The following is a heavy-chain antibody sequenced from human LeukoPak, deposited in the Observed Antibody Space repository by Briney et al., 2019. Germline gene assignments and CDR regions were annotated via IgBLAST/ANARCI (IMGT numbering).Heavy chain of an antibody. V-gene: IGHV3-9*01. CDR3: AKSYSSSWYYFDY. Sequence: PGRSLRLSCAASGFTFDDYAMHWVRQAPGKGLEWVSGISWNSGSIGYADSVKGRFTISRDNAKNSLYLQMNSLRAEDTALYYCAKSYSSSWYYFDYWGRGTLVTVSS. D-gene: IGHD6-13*01. CDR1: GFTFDDYA. CDR2: ISWNSGSI. J-gene: IGHJ4*02.